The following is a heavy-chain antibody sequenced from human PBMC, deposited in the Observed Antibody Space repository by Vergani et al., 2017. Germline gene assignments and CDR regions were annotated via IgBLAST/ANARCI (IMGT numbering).Heavy chain of an antibody. D-gene: IGHD3-22*01. CDR3: ARLYGRDSSGSKYFDY. V-gene: IGHV5-51*01. J-gene: IGHJ4*02. CDR2: IHPADSDT. Sequence: EVQLVQSGAEVKKPGESLKISCQISGYSFTNYWIGCVRQMPGKGLEWMGIIHPADSDTRYSPSFQGQVTISVDKSISTAYLQRSSLRASDSAMYYYARLYGRDSSGSKYFDYWGQGTLVTVSS. CDR1: GYSFTNYW.